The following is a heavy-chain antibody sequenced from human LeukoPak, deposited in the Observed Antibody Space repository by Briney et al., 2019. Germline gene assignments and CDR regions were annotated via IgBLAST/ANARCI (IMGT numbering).Heavy chain of an antibody. Sequence: GGSLRLSCAASGFTFDDYAMHWVRQAPGKGLEWVSLISWDGGSTYYADSVKGRLTISRDNSKNSLYLQMNSLRAEDTALYYCAKVVEMATIFSYFDYWGQGTLVTVSS. D-gene: IGHD5-24*01. CDR1: GFTFDDYA. CDR3: AKVVEMATIFSYFDY. CDR2: ISWDGGST. V-gene: IGHV3-43D*03. J-gene: IGHJ4*02.